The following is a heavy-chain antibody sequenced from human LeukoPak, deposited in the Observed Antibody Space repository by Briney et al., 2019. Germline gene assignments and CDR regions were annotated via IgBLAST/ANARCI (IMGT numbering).Heavy chain of an antibody. V-gene: IGHV3-74*01. Sequence: GGSLRLSCAASGFTFSSYWMHWVRQAPGKGLVWVSRINSDGSSTSYADSVKGRFTISRDNAKNTLYLQMNSLRAEDTAVYYCVKDSVINYYDSSGYYSPYYFDYWGQGTLVTVSS. CDR1: GFTFSSYW. J-gene: IGHJ4*02. CDR3: VKDSVINYYDSSGYYSPYYFDY. D-gene: IGHD3-22*01. CDR2: INSDGSST.